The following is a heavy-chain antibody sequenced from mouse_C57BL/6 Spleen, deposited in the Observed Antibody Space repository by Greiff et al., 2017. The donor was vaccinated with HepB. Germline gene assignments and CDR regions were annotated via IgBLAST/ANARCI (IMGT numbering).Heavy chain of an antibody. CDR3: ARSGRRAYYAMDY. V-gene: IGHV1-82*01. J-gene: IGHJ4*01. CDR2: IYPGDGDT. CDR1: GYAFSSSW. Sequence: VQLQQSGPELVKPGASVKISCKASGYAFSSSWMNWVKQRPGKGLEWIGRIYPGDGDTNYNGKFKGKATLTADKSSSTAYMQLSSLTSEDSAVYFCARSGRRAYYAMDYWGQGTSVTVSS. D-gene: IGHD3-1*01.